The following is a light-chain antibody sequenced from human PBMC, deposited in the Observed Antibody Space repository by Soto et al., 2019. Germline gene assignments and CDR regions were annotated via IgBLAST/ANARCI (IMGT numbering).Light chain of an antibody. J-gene: IGLJ2*01. CDR1: SSDVGRYNY. Sequence: QSVLTKPASVSGSPGQSITISCTGTSSDVGRYNYVSWYQQHPGKAPKLMIYEVTNRPSGVSNRFSGSKSGNTATLTISWLQGEDEADYYCNAYTRDNIVVFGGGTKLTVL. CDR2: EVT. V-gene: IGLV2-14*01. CDR3: NAYTRDNIVV.